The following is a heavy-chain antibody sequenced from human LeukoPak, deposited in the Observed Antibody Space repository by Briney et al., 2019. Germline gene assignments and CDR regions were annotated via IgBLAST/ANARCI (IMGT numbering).Heavy chain of an antibody. CDR2: VYYSGIT. CDR3: ARLGRGVRGVILD. D-gene: IGHD3-10*01. Sequence: SETLSLTCTVSGXSISSGSYYWGWIRQPPGKGLEWIGTVYYSGITDYTPSLKSRVTISVDTSKNQFSLHLRSVTAADTAVYYCARLGRGVRGVILDWGQGNLVTVSS. V-gene: IGHV4-39*01. J-gene: IGHJ4*02. CDR1: GXSISSGSYY.